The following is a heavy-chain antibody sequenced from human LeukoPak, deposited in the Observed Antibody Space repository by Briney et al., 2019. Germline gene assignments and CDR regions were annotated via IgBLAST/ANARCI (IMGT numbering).Heavy chain of an antibody. V-gene: IGHV4-61*02. CDR2: IHTSGST. D-gene: IGHD3-9*01. CDR1: GGSINSGTYY. CDR3: AKEESDWSSLGYYYHYMDV. Sequence: TSETLSLTCNVSGGSINSGTYYWTWIRQPAGKGLEWIGRIHTSGSTNYDPSLKSRVTISVDASKNQFSLRLASVTAADTAVYYCAKEESDWSSLGYYYHYMDVWGKGTTVTISS. J-gene: IGHJ6*03.